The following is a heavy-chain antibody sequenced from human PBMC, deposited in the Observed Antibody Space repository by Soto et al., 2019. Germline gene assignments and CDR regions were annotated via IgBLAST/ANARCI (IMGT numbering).Heavy chain of an antibody. J-gene: IGHJ4*02. Sequence: PSETLSLTCNVTGDSINTHYWSWIRQAPGKGLEWIGYIYYSGSILYNPSLKRRVTISEDTGKNPFSLRLTSLTAADTSVYYCASGWMAAFDYWGQGTLVTVSS. D-gene: IGHD2-2*03. V-gene: IGHV4-59*11. CDR1: GDSINTHY. CDR2: IYYSGSI. CDR3: ASGWMAAFDY.